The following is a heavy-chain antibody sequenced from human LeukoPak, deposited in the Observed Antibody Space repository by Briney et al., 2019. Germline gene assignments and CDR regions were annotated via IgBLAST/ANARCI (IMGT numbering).Heavy chain of an antibody. Sequence: SGGSLRLSCAASGFTFSAYDMHWVRQAPGKGLEWVAVISYDGSNKYYADSVKGRFTISRDNSKNTLYLQMNSLRAEDTAVYYCAKDRAAAGANAFDIWGQGTMVTVSS. CDR2: ISYDGSNK. J-gene: IGHJ3*02. CDR1: GFTFSAYD. D-gene: IGHD6-13*01. CDR3: AKDRAAAGANAFDI. V-gene: IGHV3-30*18.